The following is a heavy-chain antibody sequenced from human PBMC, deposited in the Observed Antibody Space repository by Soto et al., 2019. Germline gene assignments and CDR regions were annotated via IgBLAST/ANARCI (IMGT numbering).Heavy chain of an antibody. CDR3: ARMDIVVVPAAIEPGGPDY. D-gene: IGHD2-2*02. J-gene: IGHJ4*02. CDR1: CYSISSGYY. V-gene: IGHV4-38-2*01. CDR2: IYHSGST. Sequence: KTSETLSLTCAVSCYSISSGYYWGWIRQPPGKGLEWIGSIYHSGSTYYNPSLKSRVTISVDTSKNQFSLKLSSVTAADTAVYYCARMDIVVVPAAIEPGGPDYWGQGTLVTVSS.